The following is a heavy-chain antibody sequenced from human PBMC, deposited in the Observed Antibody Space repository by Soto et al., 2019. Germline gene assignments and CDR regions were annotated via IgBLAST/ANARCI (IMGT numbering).Heavy chain of an antibody. Sequence: QITLKESGPSLVKPNQTLNLTCPFSGFSLTNTGVTVGWIRQPPGKALEWLALVYWHDDKRYNPSLRNRLTIAKDTSKNRFVLTLANVGSVYTATYYCAHSHLDILTGPFYSWGRVTLVSGSS. J-gene: IGHJ5*01. CDR3: AHSHLDILTGPFYS. V-gene: IGHV2-5*01. CDR2: VYWHDDK. CDR1: GFSLTNTGVT. D-gene: IGHD3-9*01.